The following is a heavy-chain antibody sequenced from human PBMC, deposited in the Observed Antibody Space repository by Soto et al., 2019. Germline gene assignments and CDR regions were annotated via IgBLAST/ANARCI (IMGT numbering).Heavy chain of an antibody. D-gene: IGHD6-13*01. Sequence: VQLQESGPGLVKPSETLSLTCIVSVGSLSSFCWSWLRQPPGEGLEWIGYICYHDITNYNPSLKSRVTISVDTTKNQFSLKLSSVTAADTAVYYCATGDYSNSWNNGHYDYWGQGALVTVSS. CDR3: ATGDYSNSWNNGHYDY. J-gene: IGHJ4*02. CDR1: VGSLSSFC. CDR2: ICYHDIT. V-gene: IGHV4-59*01.